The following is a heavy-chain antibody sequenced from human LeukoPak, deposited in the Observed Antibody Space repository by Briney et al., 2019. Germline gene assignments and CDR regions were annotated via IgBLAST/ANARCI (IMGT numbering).Heavy chain of an antibody. CDR3: ARHYYGSGSPPYYYYMDV. V-gene: IGHV4-59*08. Sequence: SETLSLTCTVSGGSISSYYWSWIRQPPGKGLEWIGYIYYSGSTNYNPSLKSRVTISVDTSKNQFSLKLSSVTAADTAVYYCARHYYGSGSPPYYYYMDVWGKGTTVTVSS. CDR2: IYYSGST. J-gene: IGHJ6*03. D-gene: IGHD3-10*01. CDR1: GGSISSYY.